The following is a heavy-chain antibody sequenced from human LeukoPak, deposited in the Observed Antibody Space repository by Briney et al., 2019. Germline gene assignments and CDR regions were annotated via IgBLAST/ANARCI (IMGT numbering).Heavy chain of an antibody. J-gene: IGHJ5*02. D-gene: IGHD2-15*01. CDR2: IYYSGTT. CDR3: ARHGDRYCSGGSCGQNWFDP. V-gene: IGHV4-59*08. Sequence: SETLSLTCTVSGGSISSYYWSWIRQPPGKGLEWIGHIYYSGTTNYNPSLKSRVTISVDTSKNQFSLKLSSVTAADTAVYYCARHGDRYCSGGSCGQNWFDPWGQGTLVTVSS. CDR1: GGSISSYY.